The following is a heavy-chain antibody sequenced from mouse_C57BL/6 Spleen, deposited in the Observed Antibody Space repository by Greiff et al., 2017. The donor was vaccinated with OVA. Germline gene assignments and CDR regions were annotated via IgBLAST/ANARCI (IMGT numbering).Heavy chain of an antibody. CDR1: GFTFSDYG. J-gene: IGHJ4*01. CDR3: ARETGFYAMDY. Sequence: DVQLVESGGGLVKPGGSLKLSCAASGFTFSDYGMHWVRQAPEKGLEWVAYISSGSSTIYYADTVKGRFTISRDNAKNTLFLQMTSLRSEDTAMYYCARETGFYAMDYWGQGTSVTVSS. D-gene: IGHD2-2*01. CDR2: ISSGSSTI. V-gene: IGHV5-17*01.